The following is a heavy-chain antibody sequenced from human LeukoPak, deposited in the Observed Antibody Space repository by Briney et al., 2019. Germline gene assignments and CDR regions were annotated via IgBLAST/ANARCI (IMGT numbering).Heavy chain of an antibody. CDR1: GYTFTSYY. CDR3: AREGSGSYYFDY. V-gene: IGHV1-46*01. Sequence: ASVKVSCKASGYTFTSYYMHWVRQAPGQGLEWMGIINPGGGSTSYTQKFQGRVTMTRDTSTSTVYMELSSLRSEDTAVYYCAREGSGSYYFDYWGQGTLVTVSS. J-gene: IGHJ4*02. CDR2: INPGGGST. D-gene: IGHD1-26*01.